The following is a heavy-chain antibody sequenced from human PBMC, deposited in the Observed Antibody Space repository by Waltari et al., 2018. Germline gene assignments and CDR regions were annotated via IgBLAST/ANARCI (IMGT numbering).Heavy chain of an antibody. J-gene: IGHJ4*02. D-gene: IGHD1-26*01. CDR2: IHYSVST. CDR1: GGSISTSSYY. Sequence: QLQLQESGPGLVKPSETLSLTCSVSGGSISTSSYYWGWIRQPPGKGLEWIWSIHYSVSTYYNPSLKSRVTISVDTSKNQFSLRLTSVTAADTAVYYCARHVGEATTFDYWGQGTLVTVSS. CDR3: ARHVGEATTFDY. V-gene: IGHV4-39*01.